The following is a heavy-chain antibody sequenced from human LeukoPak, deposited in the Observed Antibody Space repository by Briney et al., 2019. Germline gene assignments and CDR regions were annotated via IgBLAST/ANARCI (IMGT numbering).Heavy chain of an antibody. CDR2: GNHSGST. CDR1: GGSISSYY. D-gene: IGHD6-19*01. CDR3: ARRFLGVWYKPFDY. Sequence: SETLSLTCTVSGGSISSYYWSWIRQAPGKGLEWIGEGNHSGSTKCNPSLKSRVTISVETSKNQFSLKLSSVTAADTAVYYCARRFLGVWYKPFDYWGQGTLVTVSS. V-gene: IGHV4-34*01. J-gene: IGHJ4*02.